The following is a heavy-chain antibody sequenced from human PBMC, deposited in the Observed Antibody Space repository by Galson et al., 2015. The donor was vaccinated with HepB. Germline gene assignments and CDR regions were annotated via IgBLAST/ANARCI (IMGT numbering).Heavy chain of an antibody. V-gene: IGHV1-18*01. CDR1: GYTFTNYG. D-gene: IGHD2-15*01. Sequence: SVKVSCKASGYTFTNYGINWVRQAPGRGLEWMGWISSYNGNTNYAQKVQGRVTMTTDTSTSTAYMELRSLRSDDTAVYYCARPSYCSGGRCYGFDYWGQGTLVTVSS. CDR2: ISSYNGNT. CDR3: ARPSYCSGGRCYGFDY. J-gene: IGHJ4*02.